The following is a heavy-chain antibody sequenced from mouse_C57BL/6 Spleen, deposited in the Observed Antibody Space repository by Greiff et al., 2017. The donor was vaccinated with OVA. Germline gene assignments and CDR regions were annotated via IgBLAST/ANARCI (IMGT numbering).Heavy chain of an antibody. D-gene: IGHD1-1*01. CDR1: GFTFSSYA. Sequence: EVKVEESGGGLVKPGGSLKLSCAASGFTFSSYAMSWVRQTPEKRLEWVATISDGGSYTYYPDNVKGRFTISRDNAKNNLYLQMSHLKSEDTAMYYCASITTVVAGYFDYWGQGTTLTVSS. V-gene: IGHV5-4*03. CDR2: ISDGGSYT. J-gene: IGHJ2*01. CDR3: ASITTVVAGYFDY.